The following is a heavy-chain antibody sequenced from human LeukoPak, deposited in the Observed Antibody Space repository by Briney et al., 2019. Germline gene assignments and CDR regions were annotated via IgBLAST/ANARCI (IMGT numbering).Heavy chain of an antibody. CDR2: IYYSGST. J-gene: IGHJ5*02. D-gene: IGHD2-21*02. Sequence: KTSETLSLTCTVSGGSISGYYWSWIRQPPGKGLEWIGYIYYSGSTYYNPSLKSRVTISVDTSKNQFSLKLSSVTAADTAVYYCARGGQPLLGNWFDPWGRGTLVTVSS. V-gene: IGHV4-59*01. CDR1: GGSISGYY. CDR3: ARGGQPLLGNWFDP.